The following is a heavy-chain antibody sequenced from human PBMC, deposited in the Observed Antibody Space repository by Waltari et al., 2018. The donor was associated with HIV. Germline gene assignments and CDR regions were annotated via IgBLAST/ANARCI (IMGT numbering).Heavy chain of an antibody. Sequence: EVQLVESGGGLVKPGGSLRLSCAASGFTFSSYGMNWVRQAPGKGLEWVSSISSSSSYIYYADSVKGRFTISRDNAKNSLYLQMNSLRAEDTTVYYCARDFWGGYYYGMDVWGQGTTVTVSS. CDR3: ARDFWGGYYYGMDV. J-gene: IGHJ6*02. CDR2: ISSSSSYI. D-gene: IGHD3-16*01. CDR1: GFTFSSYG. V-gene: IGHV3-21*01.